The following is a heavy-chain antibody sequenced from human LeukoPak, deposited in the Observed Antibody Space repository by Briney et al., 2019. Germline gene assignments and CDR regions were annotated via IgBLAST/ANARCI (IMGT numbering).Heavy chain of an antibody. CDR3: ARGGELLRPADY. V-gene: IGHV3-7*03. Sequence: GGSLRLSCAVSGFTFSSYWMTWVRQSPGKGLEWVANMNQDGSEKYYVDSVKGRFTISRDNAKNSLYLQMTNLRAEDTAVYYCARGGELLRPADYWGQGTLVTVSS. D-gene: IGHD3-22*01. J-gene: IGHJ4*02. CDR1: GFTFSSYW. CDR2: MNQDGSEK.